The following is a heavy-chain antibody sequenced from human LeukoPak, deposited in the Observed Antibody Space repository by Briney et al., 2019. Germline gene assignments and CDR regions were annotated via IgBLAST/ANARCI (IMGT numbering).Heavy chain of an antibody. CDR3: AKDISSSWYGDYFDC. CDR1: GFTFSSYG. D-gene: IGHD6-13*01. J-gene: IGHJ4*02. V-gene: IGHV3-30*02. Sequence: GGSLRLSCAASGFTFSSYGMHWVRQAPGKGLEWVAFIRYDGSNKYYADSVKGRFTISRDNSKNTLYLQMNSLRAEDTAVYYCAKDISSSWYGDYFDCWGQGTLVTVSS. CDR2: IRYDGSNK.